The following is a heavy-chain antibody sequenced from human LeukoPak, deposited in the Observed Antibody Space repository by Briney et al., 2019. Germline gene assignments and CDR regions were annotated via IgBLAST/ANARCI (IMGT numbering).Heavy chain of an antibody. D-gene: IGHD2-2*03. CDR2: INHSGST. V-gene: IGHV4-34*01. CDR1: GGSFSGYY. Sequence: PSETLSLTCAVYGGSFSGYYWSWIRQPPGKGLEWIGEINHSGSTNYNPSLKSRVTISVDTSKNQFSLKLSSVTAADTAVYYCAHLDSSLDAFDIWGQGTMVTVSS. CDR3: AHLDSSLDAFDI. J-gene: IGHJ3*02.